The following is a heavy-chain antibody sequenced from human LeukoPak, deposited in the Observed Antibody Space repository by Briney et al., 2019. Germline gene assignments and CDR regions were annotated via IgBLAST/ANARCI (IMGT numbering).Heavy chain of an antibody. CDR2: IKNKAAGGTA. CDR1: SYSW. Sequence: SYSWGWIRQPPGKGLEWIGRIKNKAAGGTADYAAPVKGRFIISRDDSKNTLYLQMNSLKIEDTAVYYCTTTSPWFNSWGQGTLVTVSS. J-gene: IGHJ5*01. V-gene: IGHV3-15*01. CDR3: TTTSPWFNS.